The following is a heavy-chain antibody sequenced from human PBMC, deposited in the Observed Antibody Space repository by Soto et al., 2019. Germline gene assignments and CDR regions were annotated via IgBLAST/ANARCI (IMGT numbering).Heavy chain of an antibody. Sequence: PGGSLRLSCVASGFNISYNAMSWVRQAPGKGLQWVSTLINSGESTYYADSVKGRFTISRDSSKNTLYLQMNSLRAEDTAVYYCARIPGGTAPSPAYWGQGTLVTVYS. CDR1: GFNISYNA. V-gene: IGHV3-23*01. J-gene: IGHJ4*02. CDR2: LINSGEST. CDR3: ARIPGGTAPSPAY. D-gene: IGHD3-16*01.